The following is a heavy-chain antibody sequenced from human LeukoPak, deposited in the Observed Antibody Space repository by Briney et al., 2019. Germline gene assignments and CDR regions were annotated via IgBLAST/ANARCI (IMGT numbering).Heavy chain of an antibody. J-gene: IGHJ4*02. CDR2: IISNSGTT. Sequence: GGSLRLSCAASGFTFSSYAMSWVRRAPGKGLEWVSVIISNSGTTFYADSVKGRFTISRDNSKNTLYLQMNSLRAEDTAVYYCAKGGYSYGYFDYWGQGILVTVSS. CDR1: GFTFSSYA. V-gene: IGHV3-23*01. CDR3: AKGGYSYGYFDY. D-gene: IGHD5-18*01.